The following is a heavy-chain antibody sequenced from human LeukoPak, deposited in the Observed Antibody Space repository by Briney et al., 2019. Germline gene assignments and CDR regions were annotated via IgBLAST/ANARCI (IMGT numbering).Heavy chain of an antibody. D-gene: IGHD3-22*01. J-gene: IGHJ4*02. CDR1: GYTFTSHG. Sequence: ASVKVSCKASGYTFTSHGIGWVRQAPGQGLEWMGWISGSNGNRHYAQKLQVRVTLTTDTSTSTAYMELRSLRSDDTAVYYCERQWHYDGNGLPDYWGQGTLVTVSS. CDR3: ERQWHYDGNGLPDY. V-gene: IGHV1-18*01. CDR2: ISGSNGNR.